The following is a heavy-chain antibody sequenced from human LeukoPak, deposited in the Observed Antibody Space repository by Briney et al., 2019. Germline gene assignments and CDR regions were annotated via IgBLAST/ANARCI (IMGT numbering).Heavy chain of an antibody. D-gene: IGHD1-26*01. CDR2: ISGSGGGT. J-gene: IGHJ4*02. CDR1: GFTFSSIA. V-gene: IGHV3-23*01. CDR3: AKDLGRYRNNFFDY. Sequence: GGSLRLSCAASGFTFSSIAMSWVRQAPDKGLEWVSTISGSGGGTYYAAFVKGRFTISRDDSKNTLYLQMNSLRADDTAVYYCAKDLGRYRNNFFDYWGQGNLVTVSS.